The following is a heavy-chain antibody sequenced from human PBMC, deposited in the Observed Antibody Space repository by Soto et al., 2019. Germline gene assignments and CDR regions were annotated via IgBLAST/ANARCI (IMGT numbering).Heavy chain of an antibody. V-gene: IGHV1-2*04. CDR1: GYTFTGYY. CDR2: INPNSGGK. D-gene: IGHD3-22*01. CDR3: ARVPIYYDTRRGAFDI. Sequence: GASVKVSCKASGYTFTGYYMHWVRQAPGQGLEWMGWINPNSGGKNYEKKFQGWVTMTRATSISTAYMELSRLRSDDTAVYYCARVPIYYDTRRGAFDIWGQGTMVTVSS. J-gene: IGHJ3*02.